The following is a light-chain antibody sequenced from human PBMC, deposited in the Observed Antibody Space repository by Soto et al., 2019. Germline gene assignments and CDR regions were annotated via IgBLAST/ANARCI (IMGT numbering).Light chain of an antibody. CDR3: QQYGSSPRT. CDR2: GAS. Sequence: EIVLTQSPGTLSLSPGEIATLSCSASQSVSSSYLAWYQQKPGQAPRPLIYGASSRATGIPDRFSGSGSGTDFTLTISRLEPEDFAVYYCQQYGSSPRTFGQGTKVDIK. CDR1: QSVSSSY. V-gene: IGKV3-20*01. J-gene: IGKJ1*01.